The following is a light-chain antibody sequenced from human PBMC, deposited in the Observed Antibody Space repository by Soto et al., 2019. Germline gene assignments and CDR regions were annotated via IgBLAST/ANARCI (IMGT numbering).Light chain of an antibody. J-gene: IGKJ2*01. CDR3: QQSYRTPRP. Sequence: DIQMTQSPSSLSAAVGDRVTITCRASQSISSYLNWYQQKPGKAPKLLIYAASSLQSGVPSRFSGSGSGTDFTLTISSLQPEDFANYYCQQSYRTPRPFGQGTKLEIK. CDR1: QSISSY. V-gene: IGKV1-39*01. CDR2: AAS.